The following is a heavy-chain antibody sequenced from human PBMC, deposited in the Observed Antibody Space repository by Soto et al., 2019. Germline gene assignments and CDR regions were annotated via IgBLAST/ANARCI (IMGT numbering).Heavy chain of an antibody. D-gene: IGHD3-10*01. J-gene: IGHJ4*02. Sequence: PSETLSLTCTVSGGSISSGGYYWSWIRQHPGKGLERIGYIYYSGSTYYNPSLKSRVTISVDTSKNQFSLKLSSVTAADTAVYYCARVDPPIRGVIIDYWGQGTLVTVSS. V-gene: IGHV4-31*03. CDR3: ARVDPPIRGVIIDY. CDR1: GGSISSGGYY. CDR2: IYYSGST.